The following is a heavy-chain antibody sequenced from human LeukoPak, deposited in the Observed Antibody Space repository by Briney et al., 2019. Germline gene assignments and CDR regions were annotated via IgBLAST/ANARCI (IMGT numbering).Heavy chain of an antibody. CDR3: AKVPYSSDWFAIL. D-gene: IGHD6-19*01. Sequence: GGSLRLSCAASGFSFSTYVMTWVRQAPGKGLEWVSGISGSSSSSHYADSVKGRFTISRDNSKNTLYLEMNSLRAEDTAVYYCAKVPYSSDWFAILWGQGTLVTVSS. CDR1: GFSFSTYV. V-gene: IGHV3-23*01. CDR2: ISGSSSSS. J-gene: IGHJ4*02.